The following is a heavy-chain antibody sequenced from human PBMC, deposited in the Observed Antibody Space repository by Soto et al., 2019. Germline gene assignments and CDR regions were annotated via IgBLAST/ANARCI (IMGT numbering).Heavy chain of an antibody. D-gene: IGHD3-22*01. CDR1: GGTFSSYT. CDR3: ARRGYYDSSGYYPVS. J-gene: IGHJ5*02. V-gene: IGHV1-69*02. CDR2: IIPILGIA. Sequence: KVSCKASGGTFSSYTISWVRQAPGQGLEWMGRIIPILGIANYAQKFQGRVTITADKSTSTAYMELSSLRSEDTAVYYCARRGYYDSSGYYPVSWGQGTLVTVSS.